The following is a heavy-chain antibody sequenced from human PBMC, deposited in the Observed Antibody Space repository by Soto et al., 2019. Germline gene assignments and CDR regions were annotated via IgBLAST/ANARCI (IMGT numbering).Heavy chain of an antibody. V-gene: IGHV1-8*01. CDR3: ARERRLGIDGMDV. Sequence: QVQLVQSGAEVKKPGASVKVSCKASGYTFTSDDINWVRQATGQGLEWMGWMNRNSGNTGYAQKFQGRVIMTWNTSISTAYMELSRLRSEDSGVYYCARERRLGIDGMDVWGQGTTVTVSS. CDR2: MNRNSGNT. D-gene: IGHD7-27*01. J-gene: IGHJ6*02. CDR1: GYTFTSDD.